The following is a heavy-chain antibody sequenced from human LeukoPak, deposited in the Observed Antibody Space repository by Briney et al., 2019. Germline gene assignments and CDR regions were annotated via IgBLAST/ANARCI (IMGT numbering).Heavy chain of an antibody. Sequence: PSETLSLTCAVYGGSFSGYYWSWIRQPPGKGLEWIGEINHSGSTNYNPSLKSRVTISVDTSKNQFSLKLSSVTAADTAVYYCARAPYYHDSSGYYYVHYYFDYWGQGTLVTVSS. D-gene: IGHD3-22*01. J-gene: IGHJ4*02. CDR1: GGSFSGYY. CDR3: ARAPYYHDSSGYYYVHYYFDY. V-gene: IGHV4-34*01. CDR2: INHSGST.